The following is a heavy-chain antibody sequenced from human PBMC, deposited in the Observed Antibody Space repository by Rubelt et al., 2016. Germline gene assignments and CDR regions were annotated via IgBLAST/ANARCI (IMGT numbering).Heavy chain of an antibody. Sequence: GGGVVQPGRSLRLSCAASGFTFSDYLMHWVRQAPGKGLEWVTVISYDGSNEYYADSVKGRFTISRDNSKNKLNLQMNSLRGEDTAVYYCARDGQWLVPDYWGQGTLVTVSS. CDR3: ARDGQWLVPDY. D-gene: IGHD6-19*01. J-gene: IGHJ4*02. V-gene: IGHV3-30*03. CDR1: GFTFSDYL. CDR2: ISYDGSNE.